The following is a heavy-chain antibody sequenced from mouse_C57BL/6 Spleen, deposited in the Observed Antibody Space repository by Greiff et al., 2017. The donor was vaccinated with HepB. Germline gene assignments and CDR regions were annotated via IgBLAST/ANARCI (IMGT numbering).Heavy chain of an antibody. Sequence: EVMLVESGGGLVKPGGSLKLSCAASGFTFSSYAMSWVRQTPEKRLEWVATISDGGSYTYYPDNVKGRFTSSRDNAKNNLYLQMSHLKAEDTAMYYCARDYYGSSYYFDYWGQGTTRTVSS. CDR3: ARDYYGSSYYFDY. V-gene: IGHV5-4*01. CDR1: GFTFSSYA. J-gene: IGHJ2*01. CDR2: ISDGGSYT. D-gene: IGHD1-1*01.